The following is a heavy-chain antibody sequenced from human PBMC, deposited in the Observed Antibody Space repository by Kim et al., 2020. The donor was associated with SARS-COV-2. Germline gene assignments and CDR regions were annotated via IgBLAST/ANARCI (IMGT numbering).Heavy chain of an antibody. CDR2: IWYDGSQK. V-gene: IGHV3-33*01. CDR1: GFSFRHYG. CDR3: ARDWTTKVPGGGGGL. Sequence: GGSLRLSCEASGFSFRHYGMHWVRQAPGKGLEWVALIWYDGSQKLYGDSVRGRFTISRDNSKSTLSLHMNSLRVDDTAVYYCARDWTTKVPGGGGGLWGQGTLVTVSP. J-gene: IGHJ4*02. D-gene: IGHD1-26*01.